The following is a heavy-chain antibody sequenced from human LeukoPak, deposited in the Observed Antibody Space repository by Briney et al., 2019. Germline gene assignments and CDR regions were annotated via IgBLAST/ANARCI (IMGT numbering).Heavy chain of an antibody. CDR2: ISYDGSSK. D-gene: IGHD4-17*01. CDR1: GFTFSTYG. CDR3: ARSIGEALDY. V-gene: IGHV3-30*03. J-gene: IGHJ4*02. Sequence: PGGSLRLSCAASGFTFSTYGMHWVRQAPGKGLEWVADISYDGSSKYYADSVKGRFTISRDNSKNTLYLQMNSLRAEDTAVYYCARSIGEALDYWGQGTLVTVSS.